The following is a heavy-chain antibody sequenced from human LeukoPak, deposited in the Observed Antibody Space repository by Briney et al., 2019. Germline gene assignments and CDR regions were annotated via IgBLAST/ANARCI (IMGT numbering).Heavy chain of an antibody. D-gene: IGHD2-15*01. CDR1: GGSISSGGYY. Sequence: PSETLSLTCTVSGGSISSGGYYWSWIRQHPGTGLEWIGYIYYSGSTYYNPSLKSRVTISVDTSKNQFSLKLSSVTAADTAVYYCARDVGSQGFFDYWGQGTLVTVSS. V-gene: IGHV4-31*03. J-gene: IGHJ4*02. CDR3: ARDVGSQGFFDY. CDR2: IYYSGST.